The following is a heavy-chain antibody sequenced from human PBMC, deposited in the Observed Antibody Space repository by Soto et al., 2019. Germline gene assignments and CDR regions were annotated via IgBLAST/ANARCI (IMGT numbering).Heavy chain of an antibody. CDR1: ECFFRAYY. D-gene: IGHD2-8*02. V-gene: IGHV4-34*01. Sequence: SETLSLTCAVYECFFRAYYWHCIRQPPGTGLEWIGEINHSGSTNYNPSLKSRVTISVDTSKNQFSLKLTSVTAADTAVYYCARDKITGLFDYWGQGTLVTVSS. CDR3: ARDKITGLFDY. CDR2: INHSGST. J-gene: IGHJ4*02.